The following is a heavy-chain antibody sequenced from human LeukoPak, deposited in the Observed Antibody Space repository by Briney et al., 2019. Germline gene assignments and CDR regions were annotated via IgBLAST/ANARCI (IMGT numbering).Heavy chain of an antibody. V-gene: IGHV4-59*01. Sequence: SETLSLTCTVSGGSISSYYWSWIRQPPGKGLEWIGYIYYSGSTNYNPSLKSRVTISVDTSKNQFSLKLSSVTAADTAMYYCARVNRWRETDYWGQGTLVTVSS. D-gene: IGHD4-23*01. CDR3: ARVNRWRETDY. CDR2: IYYSGST. CDR1: GGSISSYY. J-gene: IGHJ4*02.